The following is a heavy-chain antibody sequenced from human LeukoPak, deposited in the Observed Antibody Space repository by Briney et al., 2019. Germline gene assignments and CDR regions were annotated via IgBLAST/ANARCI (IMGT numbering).Heavy chain of an antibody. CDR2: ISSSSSTI. Sequence: AGGSLRLSCAASGFTFSSYSMNWVRQAPGKGLEWVSYISSSSSTIYYADSVKGRFTISRDNAKNSLYLQMNSLRAEDTAVYYCAREPHPPSSLFGGSYYPSYFDYWGQGTLVTVSS. D-gene: IGHD1-26*01. CDR3: AREPHPPSSLFGGSYYPSYFDY. V-gene: IGHV3-48*04. CDR1: GFTFSSYS. J-gene: IGHJ4*02.